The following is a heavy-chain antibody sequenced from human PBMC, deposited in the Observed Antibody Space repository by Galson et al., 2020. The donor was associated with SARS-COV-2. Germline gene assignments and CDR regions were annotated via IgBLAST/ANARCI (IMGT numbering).Heavy chain of an antibody. J-gene: IGHJ5*02. CDR3: ARGDIVVVPAAIHDNWFDP. CDR1: GGSISSGGYY. V-gene: IGHV4-31*03. D-gene: IGHD2-2*02. CDR2: IYYSGST. Sequence: SETLSLTCTVSGGSISSGGYYWSWIRQHPGKGLEWIGYIYYSGSTYYNPSLKSRVTISVDTSKNQFSLKLSSVTAADTAVYYCARGDIVVVPAAIHDNWFDPWGQGTLVTVSS.